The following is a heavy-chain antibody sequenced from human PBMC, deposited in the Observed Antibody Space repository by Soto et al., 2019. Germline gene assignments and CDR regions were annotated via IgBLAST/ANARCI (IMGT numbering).Heavy chain of an antibody. CDR2: ISWDGGST. CDR3: AKDTLRWELLGDFDY. V-gene: IGHV3-43*01. Sequence: VQLVESGGVVVQPGGSLRLSCAASGFTFDDYTMHWVRQAPGKGLEWVSLISWDGGSTYYADSVKGRFTISRDNSKNSLYLQMNSLRTEDTALYYCAKDTLRWELLGDFDYWGQGTLVTVSS. D-gene: IGHD1-26*01. J-gene: IGHJ4*02. CDR1: GFTFDDYT.